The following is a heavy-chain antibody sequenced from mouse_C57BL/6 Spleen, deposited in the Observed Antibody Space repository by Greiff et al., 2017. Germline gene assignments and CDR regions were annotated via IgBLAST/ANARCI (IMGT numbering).Heavy chain of an antibody. CDR3: ARRAHYYGSSYEYYFDY. J-gene: IGHJ2*01. Sequence: DVMLVESGGGLVKPGGSLKLSCAASGFTFSDYGMHWVRQAPEKGLEWVAYISSGSSTIYYADTVKGRFTISRDNAKNTLFLQMTSLRSEDTAMDYWARRAHYYGSSYEYYFDYWGQGTTLTVSS. V-gene: IGHV5-17*01. D-gene: IGHD1-1*01. CDR1: GFTFSDYG. CDR2: ISSGSSTI.